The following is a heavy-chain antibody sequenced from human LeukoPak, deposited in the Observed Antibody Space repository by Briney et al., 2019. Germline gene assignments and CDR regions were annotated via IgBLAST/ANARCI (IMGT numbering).Heavy chain of an antibody. V-gene: IGHV4-34*01. D-gene: IGHD6-13*01. J-gene: IGHJ4*02. CDR2: INHSGST. Sequence: PSETLSLTCAVYGGSFSGYYWSWIRQPPGEGLEWIGEINHSGSTNYNPSLKSRVTISVDTSKNQFSLKLSSVTAADTAVYYCARGRAAGTYNSWGQGTLVTVSS. CDR1: GGSFSGYY. CDR3: ARGRAAGTYNS.